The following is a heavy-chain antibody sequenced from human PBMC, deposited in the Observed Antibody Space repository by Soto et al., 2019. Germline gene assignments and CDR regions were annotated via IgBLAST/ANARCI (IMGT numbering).Heavy chain of an antibody. CDR1: GGSISSGGYY. V-gene: IGHV4-31*03. CDR2: IYYSGST. D-gene: IGHD4-17*01. Sequence: KASETLSLTCTVSGGSISSGGYYWSWIRQHPGKGLEWIGYIYYSGSTYYNPSLKSRVTISVDTSKNQFSLKLSSVTAADTAVYYCARAYTSNYGGNRGWFDPWGQGTLVTVSS. CDR3: ARAYTSNYGGNRGWFDP. J-gene: IGHJ5*02.